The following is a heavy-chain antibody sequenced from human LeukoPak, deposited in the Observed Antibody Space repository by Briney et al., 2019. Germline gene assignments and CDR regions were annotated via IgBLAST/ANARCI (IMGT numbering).Heavy chain of an antibody. CDR3: ARDRVAGTFDL. Sequence: GSLRLSCAASGFRFSDFYMSWIRQAPGKGPEWVAYISGSGRKTNHADSVQGRFTISRDNVKNSLLLDMKSLRVEDTVLYYCARDRVAGTFDLWGQGTQVTVSS. V-gene: IGHV3-11*01. D-gene: IGHD6-19*01. J-gene: IGHJ4*02. CDR1: GFRFSDFY. CDR2: ISGSGRKT.